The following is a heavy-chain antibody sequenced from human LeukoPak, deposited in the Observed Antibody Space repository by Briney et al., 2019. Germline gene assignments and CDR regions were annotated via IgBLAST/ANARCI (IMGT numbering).Heavy chain of an antibody. D-gene: IGHD6-6*01. V-gene: IGHV1-69*13. Sequence: GASVKVSCKASGGTFSSYAISWVRQAPGQELEWMGGIIPIFGTANYAQKFQGRVTITADESTSTAYMELSSLRSEDTAVYYCARDGYSSSSFTPFDYWGQGTLVTVSS. J-gene: IGHJ4*02. CDR2: IIPIFGTA. CDR1: GGTFSSYA. CDR3: ARDGYSSSSFTPFDY.